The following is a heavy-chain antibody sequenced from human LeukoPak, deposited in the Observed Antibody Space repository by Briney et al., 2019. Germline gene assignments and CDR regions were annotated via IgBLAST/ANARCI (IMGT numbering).Heavy chain of an antibody. V-gene: IGHV3-23*01. Sequence: PGGSLRLSCAASGFTFSSYGMSWVRQAPGKGLEWVSAISGSGGSTYYADSVKGRFTISRDNSKNTLYLQMNSLRAEDTAVYYCAKGPTNDFWSGYIDYWGQGTLVTVSS. CDR2: ISGSGGST. CDR3: AKGPTNDFWSGYIDY. J-gene: IGHJ4*02. D-gene: IGHD3-3*01. CDR1: GFTFSSYG.